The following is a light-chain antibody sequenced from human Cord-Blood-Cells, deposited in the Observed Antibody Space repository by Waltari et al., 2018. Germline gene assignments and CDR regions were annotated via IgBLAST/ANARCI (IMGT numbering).Light chain of an antibody. J-gene: IGKJ1*01. CDR3: QQYYSTPWT. CDR2: WAS. Sequence: DIVMTQSPDSLAVSLGERATINCKSSQSVLSSSNNKNYLAWYQQKPGQPPKLLIYWASTRESGVPDRSSGSGSGTDFTLTISSLQAEDVAVYYCQQYYSTPWTFGQGTKVEIK. CDR1: QSVLSSSNNKNY. V-gene: IGKV4-1*01.